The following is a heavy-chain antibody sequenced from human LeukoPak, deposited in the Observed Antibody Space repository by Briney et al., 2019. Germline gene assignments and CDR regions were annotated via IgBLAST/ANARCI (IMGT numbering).Heavy chain of an antibody. Sequence: PSETLSLTCTVSGGSISTNHRSWIRQPPEKGLEWIGYMYNSGSTNYNPSLKRPVTISVYTSKTPPSLTLSSVPAADTAVYYCARLGSSRSFDYWGRGTLVTVSS. J-gene: IGHJ4*02. V-gene: IGHV4-59*08. CDR2: MYNSGST. CDR1: GGSISTNH. CDR3: ARLGSSRSFDY. D-gene: IGHD6-19*01.